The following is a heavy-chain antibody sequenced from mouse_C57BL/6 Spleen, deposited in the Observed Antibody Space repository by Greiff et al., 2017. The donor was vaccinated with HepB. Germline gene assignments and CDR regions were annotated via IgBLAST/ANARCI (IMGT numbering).Heavy chain of an antibody. CDR1: GFTFSSYA. V-gene: IGHV5-4*03. Sequence: EVKVVESGGGLVKPGGSLKLSCAASGFTFSSYAMSWVRQTPEKRLEWVATISDGGSYTYYPDNVKGRFTISRDNAKNNLYLQMSHLKSEDTAMYYCASYYGSHFDYWGQGTTLTVSS. J-gene: IGHJ2*01. CDR3: ASYYGSHFDY. D-gene: IGHD1-1*01. CDR2: ISDGGSYT.